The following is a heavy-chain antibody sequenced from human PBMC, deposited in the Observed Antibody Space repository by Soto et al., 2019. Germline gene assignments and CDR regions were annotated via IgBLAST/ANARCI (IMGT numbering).Heavy chain of an antibody. J-gene: IGHJ4*02. Sequence: HPGGSLRLSCAASGFTFSSYEMNWVRQAPGKGLEWVSYISSSGSTIYYADSVKGRFTISRDNAKNSLYLQMNSLRAEDTAVYYCATLGGGYNSYFDYWGQGTLVTVSS. D-gene: IGHD5-12*01. CDR1: GFTFSSYE. V-gene: IGHV3-48*03. CDR2: ISSSGSTI. CDR3: ATLGGGYNSYFDY.